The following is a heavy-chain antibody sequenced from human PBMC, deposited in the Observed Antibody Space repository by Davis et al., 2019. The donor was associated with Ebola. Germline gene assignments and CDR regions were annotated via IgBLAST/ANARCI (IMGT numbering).Heavy chain of an antibody. J-gene: IGHJ3*02. D-gene: IGHD3-9*01. CDR2: FYSAGAR. CDR3: AKGGANDNFDIVTGHHQDAFDI. V-gene: IGHV3-53*01. Sequence: PGGSLRLSCAASGFTISSSYMSWVRRAPGKGLEWVSSFYSAGARYSADFVKGRFTVSRDASKNTLYLQMNTLGAEDTAVYYCAKGGANDNFDIVTGHHQDAFDIWGQGTMVSISS. CDR1: GFTISSSY.